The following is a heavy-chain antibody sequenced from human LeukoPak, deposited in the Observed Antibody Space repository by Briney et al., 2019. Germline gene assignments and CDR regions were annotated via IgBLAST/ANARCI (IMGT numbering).Heavy chain of an antibody. CDR1: GYTFTSYG. CDR2: IITHNGNT. J-gene: IGHJ4*02. V-gene: IGHV1-18*01. D-gene: IGHD3-22*01. CDR3: ARGFPPRMYYDRSGYYSYYFDY. Sequence: GASVKVSCKASGYTFTSYGISWVRQAPGQGLEWMGWIITHNGNTNYAQKLQGRVTMTTDTSTSTAYMELRSLRSDDTAVYYCARGFPPRMYYDRSGYYSYYFDYWGQGTLVTVSS.